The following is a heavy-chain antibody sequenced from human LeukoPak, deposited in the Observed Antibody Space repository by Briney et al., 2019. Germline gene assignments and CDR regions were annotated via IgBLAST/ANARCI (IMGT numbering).Heavy chain of an antibody. CDR3: AKRSRNYGDFDH. V-gene: IGHV3-23*01. J-gene: IGHJ4*02. CDR2: IGGLGEST. D-gene: IGHD3-16*01. Sequence: GGSLRLSCEASGFTFSRYAMTWVRQAPGKGLEWVSTIGGLGESTNYGDSVKGRFTISRDNSKNTLYLQINSLRAEDTAVYYCAKRSRNYGDFDHWGQGTLVTVSS. CDR1: GFTFSRYA.